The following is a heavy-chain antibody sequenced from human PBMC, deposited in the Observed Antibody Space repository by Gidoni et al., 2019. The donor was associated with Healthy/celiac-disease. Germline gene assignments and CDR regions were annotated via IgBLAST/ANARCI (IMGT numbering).Heavy chain of an antibody. D-gene: IGHD6-13*01. Sequence: QVQLVQSGAEVKKPGASVKVFCKASGFTFTSSGISWVRQAPGQGLEWMGWISAYNGNTNNAQKLQGRVTMTTDTSTSTAYMELRSLRSDDTAVYYCAREGIAAAGKAYYYYYMDVWGKGTTVTVSS. CDR3: AREGIAAAGKAYYYYYMDV. J-gene: IGHJ6*03. V-gene: IGHV1-18*04. CDR2: ISAYNGNT. CDR1: GFTFTSSG.